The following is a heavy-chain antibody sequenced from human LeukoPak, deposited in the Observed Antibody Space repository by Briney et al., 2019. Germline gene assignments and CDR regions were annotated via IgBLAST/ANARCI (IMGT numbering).Heavy chain of an antibody. V-gene: IGHV3-66*01. CDR2: IYANGDT. J-gene: IGHJ4*02. D-gene: IGHD4-17*01. CDR1: GFTFSTYG. CDR3: AHGDYPLTY. Sequence: PGGSLRLSCAASGFTFSTYGMHWVRQAPGKGLEWVSIIYANGDTLYAASVRGRFTFSRDNSKNTFYLQMNSLRAEDTAIYYCAHGDYPLTYWGQGTLVTVSS.